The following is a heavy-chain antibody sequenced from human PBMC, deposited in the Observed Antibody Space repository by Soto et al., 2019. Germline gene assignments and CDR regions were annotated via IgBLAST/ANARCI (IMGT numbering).Heavy chain of an antibody. D-gene: IGHD2-21*02. CDR2: ISYDGSNK. CDR3: AKDPEKYCGGDCYPHWYFDL. J-gene: IGHJ2*01. CDR1: GFTFSSYG. Sequence: PGGSLRLSCAASGFTFSSYGMHWVRQAPGKGLEWVAVISYDGSNKYYADSVKGRFTISRDNSKNTLYLQMNSLRAEDTAVYYCAKDPEKYCGGDCYPHWYFDLWGRGTLVT. V-gene: IGHV3-30*18.